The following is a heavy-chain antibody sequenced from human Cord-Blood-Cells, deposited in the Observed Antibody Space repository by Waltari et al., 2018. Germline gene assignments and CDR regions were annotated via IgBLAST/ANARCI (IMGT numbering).Heavy chain of an antibody. V-gene: IGHV6-1*01. Sequence: GDSVSSNSAAWNWIRQSPSRGLEWLGRTYYRSKWYNDYAVSVKSRITINPDTSKNQFSLQLNSVTPEDTAVYYCARDVCSSTSCYTHFDYWGQGTLVTVSS. CDR3: ARDVCSSTSCYTHFDY. CDR1: GDSVSSNSAA. CDR2: TYYRSKWYN. J-gene: IGHJ4*02. D-gene: IGHD2-2*02.